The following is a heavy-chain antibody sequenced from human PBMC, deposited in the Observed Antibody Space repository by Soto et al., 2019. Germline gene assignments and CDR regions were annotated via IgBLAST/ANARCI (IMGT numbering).Heavy chain of an antibody. Sequence: QVQLVQSGAEVKKPGSSVKVSCKASGYTFTGYFMHWVRQAPGQGLEWMGWINPNSGGTNYAQKFQGRVTMTRDTSITTAYLELTRLTSEDTAVYYCASEGGSTDWFDPWGQGTLVTVSS. CDR2: INPNSGGT. CDR1: GYTFTGYF. CDR3: ASEGGSTDWFDP. V-gene: IGHV1-2*02. J-gene: IGHJ5*02.